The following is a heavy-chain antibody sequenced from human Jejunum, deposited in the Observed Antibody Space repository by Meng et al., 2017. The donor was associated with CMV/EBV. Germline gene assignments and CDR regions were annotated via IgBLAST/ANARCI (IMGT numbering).Heavy chain of an antibody. V-gene: IGHV3-72*01. CDR2: YRDKANSYTT. CDR1: VSLSDNY. CDR3: ARVIYDSGNYYSDC. Sequence: VSLSDNYMDWVRQAPGKGREWVGSYRDKANSYTTEYAASVKGRLTISRDESKNSLYLQMNSLETEDTADYYCARVIYDSGNYYSDCWGQGTLVTVSS. D-gene: IGHD3-22*01. J-gene: IGHJ4*02.